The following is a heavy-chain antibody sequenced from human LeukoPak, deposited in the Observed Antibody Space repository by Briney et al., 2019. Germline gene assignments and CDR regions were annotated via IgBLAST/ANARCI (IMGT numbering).Heavy chain of an antibody. J-gene: IGHJ4*02. V-gene: IGHV3-23*01. D-gene: IGHD6-19*01. CDR2: ISGSGGST. Sequence: GGSLRLSCAASGFTFSSYAMSWVRQAPGKGPEWVSAISGSGGSTYYADSVKGRFTISRDNSKNTLYLQMNSLRAEDTAVYYCLSSGWYNFDYWGQGTLVTVSS. CDR3: LSSGWYNFDY. CDR1: GFTFSSYA.